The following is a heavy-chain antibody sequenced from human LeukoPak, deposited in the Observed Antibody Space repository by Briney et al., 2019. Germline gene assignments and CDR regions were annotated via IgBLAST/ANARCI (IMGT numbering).Heavy chain of an antibody. CDR1: GGSFSGYY. Sequence: PSETLSLTCAVYGGSFSGYYWSWIRQPPGKGLEWIGEINHSGSTNYNPSLKSRVTISVDTSKNQFSLKLSSVTAADTAVYYCARHPVAAAGDFDYWGQGTLVTVSS. J-gene: IGHJ4*02. V-gene: IGHV4-34*01. CDR2: INHSGST. D-gene: IGHD6-13*01. CDR3: ARHPVAAAGDFDY.